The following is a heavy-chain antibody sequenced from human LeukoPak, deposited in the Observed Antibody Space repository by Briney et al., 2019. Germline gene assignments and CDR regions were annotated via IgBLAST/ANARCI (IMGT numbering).Heavy chain of an antibody. D-gene: IGHD2-2*01. CDR3: AKADKYQLLPFDY. Sequence: GGSLRLSCAASGFTFSSYAMSWVRQAPGKGLEWVSAISGSGGSTYYADSVKGRFTISRDNSKNTLYLQMNNLRAEDTAVYYCAKADKYQLLPFDYWGQGTLVTVSS. CDR2: ISGSGGST. CDR1: GFTFSSYA. V-gene: IGHV3-23*01. J-gene: IGHJ4*02.